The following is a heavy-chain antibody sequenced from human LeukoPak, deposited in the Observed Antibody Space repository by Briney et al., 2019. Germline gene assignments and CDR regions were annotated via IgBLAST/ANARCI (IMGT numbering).Heavy chain of an antibody. CDR3: ARGPSVDY. V-gene: IGHV4-34*01. CDR2: INHSGST. J-gene: IGHJ4*02. CDR1: GFTFSSYS. Sequence: GSLRLSCAASGFTFSSYSMNWIRQPPGKGLEWIGEINHSGSTNYNPSLKSRVTISVDTSKNQFSLKLSSVTAADTAVYYCARGPSVDYWGQGTLVTVSS.